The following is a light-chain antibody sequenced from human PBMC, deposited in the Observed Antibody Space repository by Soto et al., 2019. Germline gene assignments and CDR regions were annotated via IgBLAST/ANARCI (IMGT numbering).Light chain of an antibody. Sequence: SYELTQPPSVSVAPGQTARITRGGNNIGSKSVHWYQQKPGQAPVLVVYDDRDRPSGIPERFSGSNSGNTATLTISRVEAGDEADYYCQVWDSSSVHPVVFGGGTKVTVL. CDR2: DDR. CDR1: NIGSKS. CDR3: QVWDSSSVHPVV. J-gene: IGLJ2*01. V-gene: IGLV3-21*02.